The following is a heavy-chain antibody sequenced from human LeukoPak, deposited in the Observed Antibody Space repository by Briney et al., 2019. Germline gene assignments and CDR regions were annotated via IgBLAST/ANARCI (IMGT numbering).Heavy chain of an antibody. D-gene: IGHD2-15*01. CDR3: ARHCSGGSCYHIDY. J-gene: IGHJ4*02. Sequence: PSDTLSLTCTVSGDSISGYYWSWIRQTPGKGLEWIGEINHSGSTNYNPSLKSRVTISVDTSKNQFSLKLSSVTAADTAVYYCARHCSGGSCYHIDYWGQGTLVTVSS. V-gene: IGHV4-34*01. CDR1: GDSISGYY. CDR2: INHSGST.